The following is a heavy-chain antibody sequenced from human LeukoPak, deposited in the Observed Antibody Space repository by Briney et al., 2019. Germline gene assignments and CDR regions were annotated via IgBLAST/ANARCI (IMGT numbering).Heavy chain of an antibody. D-gene: IGHD6-6*01. CDR1: GFTFSSYA. Sequence: PGGSLRLSCAASGFTFSSYAMHWVRQAPGKGLEWVAVISYDGSDKYYADSVKGRFTVSRDNSKNTLYLQMNSLRAEDTAVYYCARGNSKAARPLHVYWGQGTLVTVSS. CDR2: ISYDGSDK. CDR3: ARGNSKAARPLHVY. J-gene: IGHJ4*02. V-gene: IGHV3-30-3*01.